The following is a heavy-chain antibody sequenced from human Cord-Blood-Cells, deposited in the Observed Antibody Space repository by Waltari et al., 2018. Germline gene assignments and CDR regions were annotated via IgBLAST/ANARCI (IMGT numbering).Heavy chain of an antibody. J-gene: IGHJ1*01. CDR2: INHSGST. Sequence: QVQLQQWGAGLWKPSQTLSLTCAVYGGSFSPYYWIWIRQPPGKGLEWNGEINHSGSTNYNQYFKSRVIISVDTFKNQFSLKLSSVTAADKAVYYCARVTYDFWSGYYEYFQHWGQGNLVIVSS. CDR1: GGSFSPYY. V-gene: IGHV4-34*01. D-gene: IGHD3-3*01. CDR3: ARVTYDFWSGYYEYFQH.